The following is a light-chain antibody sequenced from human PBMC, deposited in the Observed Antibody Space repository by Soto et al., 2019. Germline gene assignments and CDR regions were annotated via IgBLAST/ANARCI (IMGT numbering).Light chain of an antibody. CDR1: SSDVGRYNR. V-gene: IGLV2-18*02. J-gene: IGLJ1*01. Sequence: QSALTQPPSVSGSPGQSVTISCTGTSSDVGRYNRVSWYQQSPGTAPKLMIYEVSNRPSGVPDRFSGSKSGNTASLTISGLQAEDEADYYCSSYTSSSTYFFGTGTKVTGL. CDR2: EVS. CDR3: SSYTSSSTYF.